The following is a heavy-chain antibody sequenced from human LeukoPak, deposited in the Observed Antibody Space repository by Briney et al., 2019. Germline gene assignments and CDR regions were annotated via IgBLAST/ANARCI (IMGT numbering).Heavy chain of an antibody. CDR1: GFTFSSYG. CDR2: ISYDGSNK. J-gene: IGHJ3*02. V-gene: IGHV3-30*18. CDR3: AKAFGSGSYDAFDI. D-gene: IGHD3-10*01. Sequence: PGRSLRLSCAASGFTFSSYGMHWVRQAPGKGLEWVAVISYDGSNKYYADSVKGRFTISRDNSKNTLYLQMDSLRAKDTAVYYCAKAFGSGSYDAFDIWGQGTMVTVSS.